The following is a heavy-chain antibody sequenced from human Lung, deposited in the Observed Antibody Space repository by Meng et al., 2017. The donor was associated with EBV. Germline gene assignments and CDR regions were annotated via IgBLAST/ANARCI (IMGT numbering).Heavy chain of an antibody. J-gene: IGHJ2*01. CDR1: GGSVNNYY. D-gene: IGHD3-22*01. Sequence: VQLRESDPVRRSPSATPSPPSTVAGGSVNNYYWSWIRQPAGKVLEWIGHIQTSGNTNYNPSLKSRITMSMDTSKNHFSLNLSSVTAADTAVYYCARLVITMILGTPIWSFDLWGRGTLVTVSS. CDR2: IQTSGNT. V-gene: IGHV4-4*07. CDR3: ARLVITMILGTPIWSFDL.